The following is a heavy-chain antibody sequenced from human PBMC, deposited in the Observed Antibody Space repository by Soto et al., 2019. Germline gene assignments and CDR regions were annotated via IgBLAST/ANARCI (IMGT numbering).Heavy chain of an antibody. CDR2: SSAYNGNT. J-gene: IGHJ6*02. CDR1: GYTFTSYG. D-gene: IGHD6-13*01. V-gene: IGHV1-18*01. CDR3: ARDRSLPIAAAGTSIYYYYYGMDF. Sequence: QVQLVQSGAEVKKPGASVKVSCKASGYTFTSYGISWVRQAPGPGLEWVGWSSAYNGNTNYAQKLQGRVTMTTDTSPRTAYMELRSLRAHDPAVYYCARDRSLPIAAAGTSIYYYYYGMDFWGQGTTVTVAS.